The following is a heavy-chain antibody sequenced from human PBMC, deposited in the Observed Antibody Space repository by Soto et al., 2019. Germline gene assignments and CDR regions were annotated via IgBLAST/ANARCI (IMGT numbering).Heavy chain of an antibody. V-gene: IGHV1-18*01. Sequence: QVQLVQSGAEVKKPGASVKVSCKASGYTFTSYGISWVRQAPGQGLEWMGWISAYNGNTNYAQKLQGRVTMTTGTHKGKAYTELRSLRSDDTAVYNCAKDLGIVAATLQDCGQGTLVTVSS. J-gene: IGHJ1*01. CDR2: ISAYNGNT. CDR1: GYTFTSYG. D-gene: IGHD1-26*01. CDR3: AKDLGIVAATLQD.